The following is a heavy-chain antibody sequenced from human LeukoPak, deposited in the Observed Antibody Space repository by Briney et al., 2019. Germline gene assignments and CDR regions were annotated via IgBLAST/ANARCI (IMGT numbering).Heavy chain of an antibody. J-gene: IGHJ6*02. CDR3: AKFALYYNMGV. CDR2: IHYSGST. V-gene: IGHV4-59*03. CDR1: GGSISAYY. Sequence: SETLSLTCAVSGGSISAYYWTWIRQPPGKGLEFIGQIHYSGSTDYNPSLKSRITMSVDTSKNQFFLSLNSVTAADTAVYYCAKFALYYNMGVWGQGTTVTVSS.